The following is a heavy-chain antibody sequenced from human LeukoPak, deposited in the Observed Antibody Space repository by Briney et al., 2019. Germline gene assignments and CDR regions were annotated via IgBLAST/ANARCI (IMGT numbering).Heavy chain of an antibody. CDR1: GYTFTGYY. CDR2: INPNSGGT. V-gene: IGHV1-2*02. Sequence: ASVKVSCKASGYTFTGYYMHWVRQAPGQGLEWMGWINPNSGGTNYAQKFQGRVTMTRDTSISTAYMELSRLRSDDTAVYYCATGHDSSGYYGCDYWGQGTLVTVSS. CDR3: ATGHDSSGYYGCDY. J-gene: IGHJ4*02. D-gene: IGHD3-22*01.